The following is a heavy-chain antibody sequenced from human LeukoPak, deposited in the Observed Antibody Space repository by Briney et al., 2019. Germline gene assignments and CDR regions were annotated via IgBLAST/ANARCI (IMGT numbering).Heavy chain of an antibody. V-gene: IGHV4-34*01. Sequence: PSETLSLTCAVYGGSFSGYYWSWIRQPTGKGLEWIGEINHSGSTNYNPSLKSRVTISVDTSKNQFSLKLSSVTAADTAVYYCARQPGTRSLWAYYYYMDVWDKGTTVTVSS. CDR1: GGSFSGYY. CDR2: INHSGST. D-gene: IGHD6-13*01. J-gene: IGHJ6*03. CDR3: ARQPGTRSLWAYYYYMDV.